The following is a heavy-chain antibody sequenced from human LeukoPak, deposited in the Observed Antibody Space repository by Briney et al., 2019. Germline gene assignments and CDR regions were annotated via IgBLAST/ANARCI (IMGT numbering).Heavy chain of an antibody. D-gene: IGHD1-26*01. J-gene: IGHJ4*02. CDR2: INWNGGST. CDR1: GFTFDDYG. V-gene: IGHV3-20*04. Sequence: PGGSLRLSCAASGFTFDDYGMSWVRQAPGKGLEWVSGINWNGGSTGYADSVKGRFTISRDDAKNSLYLQMNSLRAEDTAVYYCARGKWELLLGPDYRGQGTLVTVSS. CDR3: ARGKWELLLGPDY.